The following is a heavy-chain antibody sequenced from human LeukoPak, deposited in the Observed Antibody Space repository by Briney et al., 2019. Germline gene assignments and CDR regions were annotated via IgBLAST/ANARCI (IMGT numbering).Heavy chain of an antibody. J-gene: IGHJ4*02. CDR3: AKTSGSYWNYFDY. D-gene: IGHD1-26*01. CDR2: ISTSGGRT. Sequence: GGSLRLSCAASGFTFSTYAMSWVRQAPGKGLEWVSGISTSGGRTFYAYSVKGRFTLSRDNTKNTLYLQMNSLRAEDTAVYYCAKTSGSYWNYFDYWGQGTLVTVSS. V-gene: IGHV3-23*01. CDR1: GFTFSTYA.